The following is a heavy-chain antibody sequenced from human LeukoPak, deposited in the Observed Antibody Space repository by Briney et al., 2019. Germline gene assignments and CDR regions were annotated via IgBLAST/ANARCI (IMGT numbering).Heavy chain of an antibody. J-gene: IGHJ5*02. CDR3: AKDLSESRASAGTTWFDP. V-gene: IGHV3-23*01. D-gene: IGHD6-13*01. CDR2: ISGSGGST. Sequence: GGSLRLSCAASGFTFSSYAMSWVRQAPGKGLEWVSAISGSGGSTYYADSVKGRFTSSRDNSKNALYLQMNSLRAEDTAVYYCAKDLSESRASAGTTWFDPWGQGTLVTVSS. CDR1: GFTFSSYA.